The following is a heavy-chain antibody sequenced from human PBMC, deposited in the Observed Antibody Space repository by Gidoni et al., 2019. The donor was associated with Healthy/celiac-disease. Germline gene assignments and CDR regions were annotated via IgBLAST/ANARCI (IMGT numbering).Heavy chain of an antibody. Sequence: QVQLVQSGAEVKKPGALVKVSCKASGYTFTSYYMHWVRQAPGQGLEWMGIINPSGGSTSYAQKFQGRVTMTRDTSTSTVYMELSSLRSEDTAVYYCARELVVVAATLYYYGMDVWGQGTTVTVSS. J-gene: IGHJ6*02. D-gene: IGHD2-15*01. V-gene: IGHV1-46*01. CDR1: GYTFTSYY. CDR2: INPSGGST. CDR3: ARELVVVAATLYYYGMDV.